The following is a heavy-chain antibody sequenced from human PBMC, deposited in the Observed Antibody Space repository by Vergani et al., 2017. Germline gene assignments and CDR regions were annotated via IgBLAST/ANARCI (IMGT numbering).Heavy chain of an antibody. V-gene: IGHV3-30-3*01. J-gene: IGHJ4*02. D-gene: IGHD5-12*01. CDR3: TKGSRGYTGYFFDY. CDR1: GFTFGDHG. Sequence: VQLVESGGGLVQPGGSLRLSCAASGFTFGDHGIHWVRRAPGKGLEWVALISYDGTNKYYTNSVRGRFIISRDNSKITLHLQMNSLRADDTAVYYCTKGSRGYTGYFFDYWGQGTLATVSS. CDR2: ISYDGTNK.